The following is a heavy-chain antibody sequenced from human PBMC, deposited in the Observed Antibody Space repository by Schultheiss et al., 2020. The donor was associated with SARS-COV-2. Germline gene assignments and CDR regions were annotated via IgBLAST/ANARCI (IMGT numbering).Heavy chain of an antibody. J-gene: IGHJ3*02. CDR1: GFTFSSYG. Sequence: GESLKISCAASGFTFSSYGMHWVRQAPGKGLEWVAVISYDGSNKYYADSVKGRFTISRDNSKNTLYLQMNSLRAEDTAVYYCAKDWKELYAFDIWGQGTMVTVSS. D-gene: IGHD1-26*01. V-gene: IGHV3-30*18. CDR2: ISYDGSNK. CDR3: AKDWKELYAFDI.